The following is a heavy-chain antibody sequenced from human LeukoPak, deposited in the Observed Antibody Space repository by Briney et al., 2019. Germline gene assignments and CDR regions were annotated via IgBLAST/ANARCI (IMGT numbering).Heavy chain of an antibody. Sequence: GGSLRLSCAASGFTFTSYGFHWVRQAPGKGLEWVAFIRYEGTEKYYADSVKGRFTISRDNSKNTLYLEMNSLRTEDTAVYHCAKDLMRDRWFGESWGQGTLVTVSS. J-gene: IGHJ5*02. CDR2: IRYEGTEK. CDR1: GFTFTSYG. D-gene: IGHD3-10*01. CDR3: AKDLMRDRWFGES. V-gene: IGHV3-30*02.